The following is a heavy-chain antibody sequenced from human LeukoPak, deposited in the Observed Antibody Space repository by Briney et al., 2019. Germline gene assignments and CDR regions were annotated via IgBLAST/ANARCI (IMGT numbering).Heavy chain of an antibody. Sequence: GGSLRLSCAASGFTFSSYSMNWVCQAPGKGLEWVSSISGSSSYIYYADSVKGRFTISRDNAKNSLYLQMNSLRAEDTAVYYCGTAAGWAFDYWGQGTLVTVSS. D-gene: IGHD6-13*01. V-gene: IGHV3-21*01. CDR2: ISGSSSYI. CDR1: GFTFSSYS. CDR3: GTAAGWAFDY. J-gene: IGHJ4*02.